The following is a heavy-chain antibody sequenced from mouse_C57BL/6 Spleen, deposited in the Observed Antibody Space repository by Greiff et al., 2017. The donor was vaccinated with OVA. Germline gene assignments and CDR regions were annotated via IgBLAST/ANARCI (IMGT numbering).Heavy chain of an antibody. Sequence: QVQLKQSGPELVKPGASVKISCKASGYAFSSSWMNWVKQRPGKGLEWIGRIYPGDGDTNYNGKFKGKATLTADKSSSTAYMQLSSLTSEDSAVYFCARERIYYGNYEAMDYWGQGTSVTVSS. D-gene: IGHD2-1*01. CDR3: ARERIYYGNYEAMDY. CDR2: IYPGDGDT. CDR1: GYAFSSSW. V-gene: IGHV1-82*01. J-gene: IGHJ4*01.